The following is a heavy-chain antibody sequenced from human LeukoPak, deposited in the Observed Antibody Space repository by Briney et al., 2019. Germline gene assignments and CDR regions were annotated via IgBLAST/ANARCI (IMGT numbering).Heavy chain of an antibody. V-gene: IGHV4-59*08. D-gene: IGHD3-16*01. J-gene: IGHJ6*02. CDR3: ARHYVKGPYYYGMDV. CDR2: IYYSGST. Sequence: SETLSLTCTVSGGSISSYYWSWIRQPPGKGLEWIGYIYYSGSTNYNPSLKSRVTISVDTSKNQFSLKLSSVTAADTAVYYCARHYVKGPYYYGMDVWGQGTTVTVSS. CDR1: GGSISSYY.